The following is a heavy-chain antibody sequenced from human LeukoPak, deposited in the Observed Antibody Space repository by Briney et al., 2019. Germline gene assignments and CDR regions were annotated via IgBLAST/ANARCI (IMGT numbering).Heavy chain of an antibody. J-gene: IGHJ4*02. D-gene: IGHD3-3*01. CDR1: GFTFSSYA. Sequence: GGSLRLSCAASGFTFSSYAMHWVRQAPGKGLEWVAVIPYDGSNKYYADSVKGRFTISRDNSKNTLYLQMNSLRAEDTAVYYCASIPIFGVVIDYWGQGTLVTVSS. V-gene: IGHV3-30-3*01. CDR3: ASIPIFGVVIDY. CDR2: IPYDGSNK.